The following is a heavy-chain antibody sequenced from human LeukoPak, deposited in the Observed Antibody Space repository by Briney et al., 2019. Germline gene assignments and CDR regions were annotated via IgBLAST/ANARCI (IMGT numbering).Heavy chain of an antibody. CDR3: ARGVPVLRYFDWLSPPAKNYALDY. CDR2: INHSGST. J-gene: IGHJ4*02. CDR1: GGSFSGYY. D-gene: IGHD3-9*01. V-gene: IGHV4-34*01. Sequence: SETLSLTCAVYGGSFSGYYWSWIRQPPGKGLEWIGEINHSGSTNYNPSLKSRVTISVDTSKNQFSLKLSPVTAADTAVYYCARGVPVLRYFDWLSPPAKNYALDYWGQGTLVTVSS.